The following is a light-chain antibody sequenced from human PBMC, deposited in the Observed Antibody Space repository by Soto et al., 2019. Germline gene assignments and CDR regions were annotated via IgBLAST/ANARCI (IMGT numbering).Light chain of an antibody. V-gene: IGLV2-14*03. Sequence: QSALTQPASISGSPGQSITISCTGTSSDVGGYNYVSWYQQYPGKAPKLMIFDVSNRPSGVSDRFSGSKSGHTASLTISGLQAEDEADYYCSSYTSSSTWVFGGGTKLTV. CDR2: DVS. CDR3: SSYTSSSTWV. CDR1: SSDVGGYNY. J-gene: IGLJ3*02.